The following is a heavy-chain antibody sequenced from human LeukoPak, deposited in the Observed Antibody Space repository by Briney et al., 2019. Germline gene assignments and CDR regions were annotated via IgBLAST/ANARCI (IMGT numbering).Heavy chain of an antibody. CDR2: IYYSGST. J-gene: IGHJ4*02. D-gene: IGHD6-6*01. Sequence: PSETLSLTCTVSGGSISSGGYYWSWIRQHPGKGLEWIGYIYYSGSTYYNPSLKSRVTISVDTSKNQFSLKLSSVTAADTAVYYCARGHEQLALFDYWGQGTLVTVSS. CDR3: ARGHEQLALFDY. CDR1: GGSISSGGYY. V-gene: IGHV4-31*03.